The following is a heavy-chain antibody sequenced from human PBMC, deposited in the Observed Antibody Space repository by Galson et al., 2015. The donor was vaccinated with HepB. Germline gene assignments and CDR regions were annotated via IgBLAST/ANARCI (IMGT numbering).Heavy chain of an antibody. CDR1: QSTFNANW. J-gene: IGHJ6*02. CDR2: IRPDGRQK. CDR3: ARGGPGLAV. D-gene: IGHD2-2*01. V-gene: IGHV3-7*03. Sequence: SLRLSCADSQSTFNANWVSWVRQAPGKGLEWVANIRPDGRQKNYVESVKGRFTVSRDNAKNSVYLQMSSLRAEDTAVYFCARGGPGLAVWGQGTTVIVSS.